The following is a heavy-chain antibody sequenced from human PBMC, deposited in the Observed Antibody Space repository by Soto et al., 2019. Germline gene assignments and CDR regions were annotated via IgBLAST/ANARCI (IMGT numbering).Heavy chain of an antibody. J-gene: IGHJ4*02. CDR1: GGTFSSYA. CDR2: IIPIFGTA. Sequence: SVKVSCKASGGTFSSYAISWVRQAPGQGLEWMGGIIPIFGTANYAQKFQGRVTITADESTSTAYMELSSLRSEDTAVYYCARVPGFVHGGNPAFDYWGQGTLVTVSS. CDR3: ARVPGFVHGGNPAFDY. D-gene: IGHD2-15*01. V-gene: IGHV1-69*13.